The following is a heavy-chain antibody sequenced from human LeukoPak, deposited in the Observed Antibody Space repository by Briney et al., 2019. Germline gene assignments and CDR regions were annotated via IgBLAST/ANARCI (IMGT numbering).Heavy chain of an antibody. D-gene: IGHD5-18*01. Sequence: QTGGSLRLSCAASGFTFSSYAMSWVRQAPGEGLEWVSSISGSCGSTYYADSVKGRFTISRDNSKNTLYLQMNSLRAEDSAVYYCAKVRLQYFDYWGQGTLVTVSS. CDR1: GFTFSSYA. V-gene: IGHV3-23*01. CDR3: AKVRLQYFDY. CDR2: ISGSCGST. J-gene: IGHJ4*02.